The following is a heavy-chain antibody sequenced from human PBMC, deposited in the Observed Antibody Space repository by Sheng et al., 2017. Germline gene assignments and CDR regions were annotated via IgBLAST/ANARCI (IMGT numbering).Heavy chain of an antibody. CDR2: FDPDDGET. CDR3: VTTSAKYFYHDAYDV. D-gene: IGHD3-9*01. CDR1: GDTLSELD. Sequence: QVHVVQSGAELKKSGASVKVSCKVSGDTLSELDIHWVRQALGKGLEWMGGFDPDDGETIYVQRFQGRVTMTEDSSTDTAYMELSSLRSDDTAVYYCVTTSAKYFYHDAYDVWG. J-gene: IGHJ3*01. V-gene: IGHV1-24*01.